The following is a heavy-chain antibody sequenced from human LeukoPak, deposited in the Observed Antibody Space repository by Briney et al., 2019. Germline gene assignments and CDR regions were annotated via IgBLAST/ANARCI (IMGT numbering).Heavy chain of an antibody. CDR1: GLTFSNAW. J-gene: IGHJ4*02. Sequence: GGSLRLSCAASGLTFSNAWMNWVRQAPGKGLEWVSYISSSSSTIYYADSVKGRFTISRDNAKNSLYLQMNSLRAEDTAVYYCARGDYGDYSRWGQGTLVTVSS. V-gene: IGHV3-48*01. CDR3: ARGDYGDYSR. D-gene: IGHD4-17*01. CDR2: ISSSSSTI.